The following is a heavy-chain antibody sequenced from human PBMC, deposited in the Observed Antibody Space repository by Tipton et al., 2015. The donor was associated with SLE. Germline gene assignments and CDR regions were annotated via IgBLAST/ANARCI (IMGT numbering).Heavy chain of an antibody. J-gene: IGHJ6*02. V-gene: IGHV4-59*08. Sequence: TLSLTCSVSGGSISNNYWIWIRQHPGKGLEWIGYISDGGGTNYNPSLKSRVTISVDPAKSQFSLKLTSVTAADSAVYYCARGMRTRRVAYLGPNVGGHRTSLNVSS. CDR1: GGSISNNY. D-gene: IGHD2-8*02. CDR3: ARGMRTRRVAYLGPNV. CDR2: ISDGGGT.